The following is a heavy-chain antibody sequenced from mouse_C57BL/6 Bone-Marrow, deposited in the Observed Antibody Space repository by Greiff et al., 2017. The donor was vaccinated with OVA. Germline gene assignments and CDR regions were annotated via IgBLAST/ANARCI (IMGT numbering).Heavy chain of an antibody. Sequence: QVQLQQPGTELVKPGASVKLSCKASGYTFTSYWMHWVKQRPGQGLEWIGNINPSNGGTNYNEKFKSKATLTVDKSSSTAYMQLSSLTSEDSAVYYGARGRYYGSSPAWFAYWGQGTLVTVSA. CDR2: INPSNGGT. CDR3: ARGRYYGSSPAWFAY. V-gene: IGHV1-53*01. J-gene: IGHJ3*01. D-gene: IGHD1-1*01. CDR1: GYTFTSYW.